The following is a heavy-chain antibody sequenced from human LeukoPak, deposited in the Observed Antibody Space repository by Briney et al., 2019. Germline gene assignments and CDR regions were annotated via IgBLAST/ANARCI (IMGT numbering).Heavy chain of an antibody. CDR3: AKASFYYGSGSYYKY. Sequence: GGSLRLSCAASGFTFSSYAMSWVRQAPGKGLEWVSAISGSGGSTYYADSVKSRFTISRDNSKNTLYLQMNSLRAEDTAVYYCAKASFYYGSGSYYKYWGQGTLVTVSS. CDR2: ISGSGGST. D-gene: IGHD3-10*01. CDR1: GFTFSSYA. J-gene: IGHJ4*02. V-gene: IGHV3-23*01.